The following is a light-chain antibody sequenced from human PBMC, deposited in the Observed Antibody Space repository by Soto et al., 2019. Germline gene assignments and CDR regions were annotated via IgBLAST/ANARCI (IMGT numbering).Light chain of an antibody. J-gene: IGKJ5*01. CDR1: QSISAW. CDR3: KQYHSYPLT. Sequence: DIQMTQSPSTLSASVGERVTITCRASQSISAWLAWYQQKPGKAPKLLIYKASNVESEVPSRFSGSGSGTEFTLTTSSLQPDDFATYYCKQYHSYPLTFGQGTRLEIK. V-gene: IGKV1-5*03. CDR2: KAS.